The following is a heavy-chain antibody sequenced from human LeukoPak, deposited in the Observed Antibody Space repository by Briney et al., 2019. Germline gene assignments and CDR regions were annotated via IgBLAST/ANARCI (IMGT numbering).Heavy chain of an antibody. CDR1: GFNFRYFW. Sequence: PGGSLRLSCLGSGFNFRYFWMSWVRQAPGKGLEWVANINHDGRETYYADSVKGRFIISRDNAKDSLYLQMNSLRAEDAAVYYCAKGYIIAGRQWYLDLWGRDTLVGVSS. CDR2: INHDGRET. D-gene: IGHD6-13*01. V-gene: IGHV3-7*01. CDR3: AKGYIIAGRQWYLDL. J-gene: IGHJ2*01.